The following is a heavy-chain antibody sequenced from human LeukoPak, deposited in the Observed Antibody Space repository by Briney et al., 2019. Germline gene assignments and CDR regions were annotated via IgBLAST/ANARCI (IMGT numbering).Heavy chain of an antibody. CDR1: GFRFSSYS. CDR2: ISTAGTYM. CDR3: ATSALVRDPIEY. D-gene: IGHD3-10*01. Sequence: PGGSLRLSCAASGFRFSSYSMNWVRQAPGKGLEWVSSISTAGTYMYYADSVQGRFTISRDNAKNSLYLQMNSLRAEDMAVYYCATSALVRDPIEYWGQGTLVTVSS. J-gene: IGHJ4*02. V-gene: IGHV3-21*01.